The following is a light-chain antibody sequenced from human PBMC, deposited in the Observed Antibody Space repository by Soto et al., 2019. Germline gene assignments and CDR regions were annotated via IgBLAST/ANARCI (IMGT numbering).Light chain of an antibody. J-gene: IGLJ1*01. CDR1: NSDVGAYNY. Sequence: QSVLTQPASESGSPGQSVSISCTGTNSDVGAYNYVSWYQHHPGEAPKIIIYDVSDRPSGVSNRFSGSKSGNTASLTISGLQAEDEADYYRSSYTATRTYVFGTGTKVTV. CDR2: DVS. CDR3: SSYTATRTYV. V-gene: IGLV2-14*01.